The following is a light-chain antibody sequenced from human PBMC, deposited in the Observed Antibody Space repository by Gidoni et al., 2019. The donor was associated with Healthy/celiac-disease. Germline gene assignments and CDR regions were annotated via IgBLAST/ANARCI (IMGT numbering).Light chain of an antibody. V-gene: IGKV1-33*01. CDR2: YAS. Sequence: DMQMTQSPSYLSASVGDRVTNTCQASQDMRNYLHWYQQKPRKAPKHRIYYASNLETAVPSRCSGRGSLTDFTFTISTLQSEVIATYYCQQYDNRPTFGQGTKLEIK. CDR1: QDMRNY. CDR3: QQYDNRPT. J-gene: IGKJ2*01.